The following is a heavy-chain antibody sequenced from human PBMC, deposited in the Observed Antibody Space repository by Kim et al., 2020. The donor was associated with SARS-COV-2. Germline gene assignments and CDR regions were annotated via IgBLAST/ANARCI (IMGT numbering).Heavy chain of an antibody. D-gene: IGHD4-17*01. V-gene: IGHV3-33*01. Sequence: GGSLRLSCAASGFTFSSYGMHWVRQAPGKGLEWVAVIWYDGSNKYYADSVKGRFTISRDNSKNTLYLQMNSLRAEDTAVYYCASGQHDYGGNPIDYWGQGTLVTVSS. CDR2: IWYDGSNK. CDR1: GFTFSSYG. CDR3: ASGQHDYGGNPIDY. J-gene: IGHJ4*02.